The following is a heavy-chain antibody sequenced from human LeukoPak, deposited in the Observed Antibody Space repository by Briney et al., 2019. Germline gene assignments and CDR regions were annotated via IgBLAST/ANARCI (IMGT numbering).Heavy chain of an antibody. V-gene: IGHV3-23*01. Sequence: GGSLRLSCSASGFTFTTYGMNWVRQAPGKGLGWVSGIGGSGIRTYYADSVKGRFIISRDNSRNTLYLQMNSLRAEDTAVYYCARVEASGYDYGAFDYWGQGTLVTVSS. CDR2: IGGSGIRT. CDR1: GFTFTTYG. J-gene: IGHJ4*02. CDR3: ARVEASGYDYGAFDY. D-gene: IGHD5-12*01.